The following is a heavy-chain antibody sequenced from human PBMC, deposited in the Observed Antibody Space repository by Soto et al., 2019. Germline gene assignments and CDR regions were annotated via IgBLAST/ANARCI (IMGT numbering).Heavy chain of an antibody. Sequence: PGGSLKLSCTASGFTFSDYEMNWVRQAPGKGLEWVSYITSGVRSIYYADSVKGRFIISRDNAENSLYLSMNSLRPEDTAVYYCVRRMASHDQWVQGTVVTV. CDR3: VRRMASHDQ. CDR1: GFTFSDYE. D-gene: IGHD2-15*01. V-gene: IGHV3-48*03. J-gene: IGHJ4*02. CDR2: ITSGVRSI.